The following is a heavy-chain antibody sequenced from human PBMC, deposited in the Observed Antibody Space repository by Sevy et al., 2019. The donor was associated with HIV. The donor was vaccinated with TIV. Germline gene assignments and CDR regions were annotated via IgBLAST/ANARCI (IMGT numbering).Heavy chain of an antibody. CDR1: GFTFSSYA. V-gene: IGHV3-23*01. J-gene: IGHJ6*02. CDR2: ISGSGGST. Sequence: GGSLRLSCAASGFTFSSYAMSWVRQAPGKGLEWVSAISGSGGSTYYADSVKGRFTISRDNSKNTLYLQMNSLRAEDTAVYYCAKYMVRGVIINSYGMDVWGQGTTVTVSS. D-gene: IGHD3-10*01. CDR3: AKYMVRGVIINSYGMDV.